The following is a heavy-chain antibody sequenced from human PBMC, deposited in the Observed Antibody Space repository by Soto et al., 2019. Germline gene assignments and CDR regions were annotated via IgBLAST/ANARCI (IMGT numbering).Heavy chain of an antibody. J-gene: IGHJ4*02. CDR3: AKGNNLEWFLSPIAY. V-gene: IGHV3-23*01. CDR2: ISGSGGST. Sequence: TGGSLRLSCAASGFTFSSYVMSWVRQAPGKGLEWVSAISGSGGSTYSADSVKGRFTISRDNSKNTLYLQMDSLRAEDTAVYYCAKGNNLEWFLSPIAYWGQGTLVTVSS. D-gene: IGHD3-3*01. CDR1: GFTFSSYV.